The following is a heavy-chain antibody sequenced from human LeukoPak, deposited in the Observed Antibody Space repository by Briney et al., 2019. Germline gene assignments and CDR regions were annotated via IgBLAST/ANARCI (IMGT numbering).Heavy chain of an antibody. CDR1: GFAFAKSW. V-gene: IGHV3-74*03. CDR3: ARPIDNGSGSYYFEY. J-gene: IGHJ4*02. CDR2: IHNDGSGA. Sequence: GGSLRLSCAASGFAFAKSWMHWVRQAPGKGLVWVSRIHNDGSGATYADFVKGRFTISRDNSKNTLSLQVNSLRPEDTAVYYCARPIDNGSGSYYFEYWGQGTLVTVSS. D-gene: IGHD3-10*01.